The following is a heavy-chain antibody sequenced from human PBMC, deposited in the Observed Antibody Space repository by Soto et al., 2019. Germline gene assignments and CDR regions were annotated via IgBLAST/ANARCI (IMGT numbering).Heavy chain of an antibody. CDR2: IYYSGST. J-gene: IGHJ4*02. CDR1: GGSISNYY. Sequence: PSETLSLTCTVSGGSISNYYWSWIRQPPGKGLEWIGYIYYSGSTNYNPSLKSRVTISVDTSKNQFSLKLSSVTAADTAVYNCARGRSGDGSTHYFDFWGQGTPVTVSS. D-gene: IGHD3-3*01. V-gene: IGHV4-59*01. CDR3: ARGRSGDGSTHYFDF.